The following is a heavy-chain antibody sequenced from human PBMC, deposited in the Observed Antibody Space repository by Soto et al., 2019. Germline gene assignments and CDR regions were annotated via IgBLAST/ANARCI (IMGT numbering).Heavy chain of an antibody. CDR2: ISAYNGNT. D-gene: IGHD6-13*01. CDR1: GYTFTSYG. Sequence: ASVKVSCKASGYTFTSYGISWVRQAPGQGLEWMGWISAYNGNTNYAQKLQGRVTMTTDTSTSTAYMELRSLRSDDTAVYYCARAPIAAAGIPYVSWFNTCRRGALVTVSS. V-gene: IGHV1-18*04. J-gene: IGHJ5*02. CDR3: ARAPIAAAGIPYVSWFNT.